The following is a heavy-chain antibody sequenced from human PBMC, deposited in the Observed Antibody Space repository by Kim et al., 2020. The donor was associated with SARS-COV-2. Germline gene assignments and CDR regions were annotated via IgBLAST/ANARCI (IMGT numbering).Heavy chain of an antibody. Sequence: QEFRGRVTLTRDQSTTTFYMELNSLKSEDTAIFYCARQYFDILTGSYYFDYWGQGTLVTVSS. D-gene: IGHD3-9*01. J-gene: IGHJ4*02. V-gene: IGHV1-46*01. CDR3: ARQYFDILTGSYYFDY.